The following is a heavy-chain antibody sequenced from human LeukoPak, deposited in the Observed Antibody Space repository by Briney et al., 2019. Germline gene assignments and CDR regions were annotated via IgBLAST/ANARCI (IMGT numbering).Heavy chain of an antibody. CDR1: GGSISSGNYY. V-gene: IGHV4-30-4*01. Sequence: SQTLSLTCTVSGGSISSGNYYWSWIRQPPGKGLEWIGYIYYSGSTYYNPSLKSRVTISVDTSKNQFSLKLSSVTAADTAVYYCARGSNGRITMVRGVHNWFDPWGQGTLVTVSS. CDR2: IYYSGST. D-gene: IGHD3-10*01. CDR3: ARGSNGRITMVRGVHNWFDP. J-gene: IGHJ5*02.